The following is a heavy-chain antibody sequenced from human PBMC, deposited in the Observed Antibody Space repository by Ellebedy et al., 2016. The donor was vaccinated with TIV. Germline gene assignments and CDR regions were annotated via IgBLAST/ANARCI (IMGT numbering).Heavy chain of an antibody. V-gene: IGHV1-18*04. CDR3: ARVTLAGMDV. CDR2: ISGYNGNT. CDR1: GYTFTSFG. J-gene: IGHJ6*02. Sequence: AASVKVSCKASGYTFTSFGISWVRQAPGQGLEWMGWISGYNGNTNYAHQFQDRVTMTTDTSTSTAYMELRSLRSDDTAVYYCARVTLAGMDVWGQGTTVTVPS.